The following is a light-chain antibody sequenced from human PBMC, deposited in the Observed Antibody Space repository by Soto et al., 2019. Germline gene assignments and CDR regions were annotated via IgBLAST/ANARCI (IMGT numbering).Light chain of an antibody. Sequence: VLTQSPATLSLSPGESATLSCRASQSVGGSLTWYQHKPGQAPTLLIHDASIRAPGIPARFSASGFGSDFTLTTSGIEAEDVAVYFCQQRSDWPRATFGQGTRLEIK. CDR1: QSVGGS. J-gene: IGKJ5*01. CDR3: QQRSDWPRAT. V-gene: IGKV3-11*01. CDR2: DAS.